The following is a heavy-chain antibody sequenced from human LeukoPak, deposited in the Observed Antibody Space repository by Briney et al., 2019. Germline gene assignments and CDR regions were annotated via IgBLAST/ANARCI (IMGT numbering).Heavy chain of an antibody. J-gene: IGHJ4*02. CDR1: GFTFSNFA. V-gene: IGHV3-23*01. Sequence: PGGSLRLSCAGSGFTFSNFAMSWVRQGPAKGLEWVSGISGSGGDTAYADSVKGRFTVSRDNSRNTVYPQMNSLRAEDTVVYYCARGESPDYDIMTTFFSSFLDWGQGTLVTVSS. CDR2: ISGSGGDT. D-gene: IGHD3-9*01. CDR3: ARGESPDYDIMTTFFSSFLD.